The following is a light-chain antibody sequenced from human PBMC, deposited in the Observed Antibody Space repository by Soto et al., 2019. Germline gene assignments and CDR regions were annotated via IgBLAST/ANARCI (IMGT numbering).Light chain of an antibody. CDR3: SPFTTDSTYV. CDR1: SSDVGANIF. J-gene: IGLJ1*01. CDR2: TVS. Sequence: QSALTQPASVSGSPGQSITISCTGTSSDVGANIFVSWYQQHPGKVPKLMIYTVSSRPSGVSQRFSGSKSGNTASLTISGLQAEDEADYYCSPFTTDSTYVFGTGTKLTVL. V-gene: IGLV2-14*01.